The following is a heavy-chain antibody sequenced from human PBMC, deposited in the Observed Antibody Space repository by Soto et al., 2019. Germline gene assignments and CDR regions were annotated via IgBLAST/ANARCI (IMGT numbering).Heavy chain of an antibody. CDR3: ARDQLRYFDWSWHDDFDI. D-gene: IGHD3-9*01. CDR2: IKQDGSEK. V-gene: IGHV3-7*03. Sequence: GGSLRLSCAASGFTFSSYWMSWVRQAPGKGLEWVANIKQDGSEKYYVDSVKGRFTISRDNAKNSLYLQMNSLRAEDTAVYYCARDQLRYFDWSWHDDFDIWGQGTMVTVSS. CDR1: GFTFSSYW. J-gene: IGHJ3*02.